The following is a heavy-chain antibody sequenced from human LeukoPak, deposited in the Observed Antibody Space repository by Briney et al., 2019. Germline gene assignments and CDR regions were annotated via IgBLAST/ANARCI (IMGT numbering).Heavy chain of an antibody. D-gene: IGHD3-9*01. J-gene: IGHJ4*02. CDR1: GFTFSSYW. CDR3: AGSILTGYPNFDY. Sequence: GGSLRLSCAASGFTFSSYWMSWVRQAPGKGLEWVSYISSSSSSIYDADSVRGRFTISRDNAKNSLYLRMNSLRAEDTAVYYCAGSILTGYPNFDYWGQGTLVTVSS. V-gene: IGHV3-48*04. CDR2: ISSSSSSI.